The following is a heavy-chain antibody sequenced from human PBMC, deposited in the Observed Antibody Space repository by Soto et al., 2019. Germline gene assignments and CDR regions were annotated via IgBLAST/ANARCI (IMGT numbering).Heavy chain of an antibody. D-gene: IGHD6-19*01. CDR3: ARASWLPAGPFDY. J-gene: IGHJ4*02. CDR2: IWYDGSNK. Sequence: QVQLVESGGGVVQPGRSLRLSCAASGFTFSSYGMHWVRQALGKGLEWVAVIWYDGSNKYYADSVKGRFTISRDNSKNTLYLQMNSLRAEDTAVYYCARASWLPAGPFDYWGQGTLVTVSS. CDR1: GFTFSSYG. V-gene: IGHV3-33*01.